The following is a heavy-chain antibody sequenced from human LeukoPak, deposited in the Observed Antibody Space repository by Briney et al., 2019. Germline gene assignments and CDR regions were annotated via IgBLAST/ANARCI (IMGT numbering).Heavy chain of an antibody. CDR1: GDSVSSNSVA. Sequence: SQTLSLTCAISGDSVSSNSVAWNWVRQSPSRGLEWLGRTYYRSKWYNDYAVSVKSRITINPDTSKNQFSLQLNSVTPEDTAVYYCARGNWNDLDLENWGQGTLVTVSS. D-gene: IGHD1-1*01. V-gene: IGHV6-1*01. J-gene: IGHJ4*02. CDR2: TYYRSKWYN. CDR3: ARGNWNDLDLEN.